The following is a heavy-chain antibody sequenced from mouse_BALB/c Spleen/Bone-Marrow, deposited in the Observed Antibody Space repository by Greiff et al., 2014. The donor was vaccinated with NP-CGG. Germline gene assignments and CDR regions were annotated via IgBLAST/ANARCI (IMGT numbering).Heavy chain of an antibody. Sequence: EVQLQQSGAELVKPGASVKSSCTASGFNIKDTYMHWVKQRPEQGLEWIGRIDPANGNTKYDPKFQGKATITADTSSNTAYLQLSSLTSEDTAVYYCARFPYDYGGGDYWGQGTTLTVSS. V-gene: IGHV14-3*02. CDR1: GFNIKDTY. J-gene: IGHJ2*01. CDR2: IDPANGNT. CDR3: ARFPYDYGGGDY. D-gene: IGHD2-4*01.